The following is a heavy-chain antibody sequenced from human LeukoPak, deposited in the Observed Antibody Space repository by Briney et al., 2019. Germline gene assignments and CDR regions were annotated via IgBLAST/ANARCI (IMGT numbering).Heavy chain of an antibody. CDR2: ISSSGSTI. V-gene: IGHV3-11*04. D-gene: IGHD1-26*01. Sequence: GGSLRLSCAASGFTFSDYYMSWIRQAPGKGLEWVSYISSSGSTIYYADSVKGRFTISRDNAKNSLYLQMNSLRAEDTAVYYCARDGWTSPSWELLGVWGQGTLVTVSS. CDR1: GFTFSDYY. CDR3: ARDGWTSPSWELLGV. J-gene: IGHJ4*02.